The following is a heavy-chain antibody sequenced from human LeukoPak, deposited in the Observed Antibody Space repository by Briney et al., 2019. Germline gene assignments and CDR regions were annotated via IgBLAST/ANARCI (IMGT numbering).Heavy chain of an antibody. J-gene: IGHJ4*02. CDR3: ARGRIVLMVYAIYDY. D-gene: IGHD2-8*01. CDR2: INPNSGGT. V-gene: IGHV1-2*02. CDR1: GYTFTGYY. Sequence: GASVKVSCKASGYTFTGYYMHWVRQAPGQGLEWMGWINPNSGGTNYAQKFQGRVTITTDESTSTAYMELSSLRSEDTAVYYCARGRIVLMVYAIYDYWGQGTLVTVSS.